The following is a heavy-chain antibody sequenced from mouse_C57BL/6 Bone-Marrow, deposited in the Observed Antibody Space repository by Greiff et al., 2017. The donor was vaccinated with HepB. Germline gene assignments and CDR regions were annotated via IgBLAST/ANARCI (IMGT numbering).Heavy chain of an antibody. D-gene: IGHD1-1*01. CDR3: ARNDLLLVPWYFDV. CDR1: GFSLTSYG. J-gene: IGHJ1*03. CDR2: IWSGGST. Sequence: QVQLKESGPGLVQPSQSLSITCTVSGFSLTSYGVHWVRQSPGKGLEWLGVIWSGGSTDYNAAFISRLSISKDNSKSQVFFKMNSLQADDTAIYYCARNDLLLVPWYFDVWGTGTTVTVSS. V-gene: IGHV2-2*01.